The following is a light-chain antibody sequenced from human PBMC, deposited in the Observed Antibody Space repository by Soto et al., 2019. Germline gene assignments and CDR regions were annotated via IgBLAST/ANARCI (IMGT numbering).Light chain of an antibody. V-gene: IGKV1-39*01. Sequence: DIQMTQSPPSLSAFIGDRVTITCRASQSISDYVNWYRQQPGKGPTLLIYAASNLQSGVPSRFSGSGSGTDFTLTINSLQPEDFATYYCQQTYTIPLTFVGGTKVEIK. CDR1: QSISDY. CDR2: AAS. CDR3: QQTYTIPLT. J-gene: IGKJ4*01.